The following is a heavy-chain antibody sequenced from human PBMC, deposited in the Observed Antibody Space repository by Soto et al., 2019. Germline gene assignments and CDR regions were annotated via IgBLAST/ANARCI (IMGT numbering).Heavy chain of an antibody. D-gene: IGHD1-26*01. CDR1: GGTFSSYA. J-gene: IGHJ4*02. CDR2: IIPIFGTA. Sequence: ASVKVSCQASGGTFSSYAISWVRQAPGQGLEWMGGIIPIFGTANYAQKFQGRVTITADESTSTAYMELSSLRSEDTAVYYCAKLPMSVGATTSAVDYWGQGTLVTVSS. V-gene: IGHV1-69*13. CDR3: AKLPMSVGATTSAVDY.